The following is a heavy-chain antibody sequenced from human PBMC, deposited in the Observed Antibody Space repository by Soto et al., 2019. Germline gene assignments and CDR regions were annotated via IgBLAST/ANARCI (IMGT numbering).Heavy chain of an antibody. Sequence: SETLSLSCTVSGGSICSGGYDWSWIRQHPGKGLEWIGYIYYSGSTYYNPSLKSRVTISVDTSKNQFSLKLSSVTAADTAVYYCAAFYYYDSSGYPETHDAFDIWGQGTMVTVSS. V-gene: IGHV4-31*03. CDR2: IYYSGST. J-gene: IGHJ3*02. CDR1: GGSICSGGYD. D-gene: IGHD3-22*01. CDR3: AAFYYYDSSGYPETHDAFDI.